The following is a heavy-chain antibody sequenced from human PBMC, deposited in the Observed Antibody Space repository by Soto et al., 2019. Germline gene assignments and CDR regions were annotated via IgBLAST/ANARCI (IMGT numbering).Heavy chain of an antibody. V-gene: IGHV4-31*03. CDR2: IYYSGST. Sequence: SETLSLTCTVSGVSIISGGYYWILIRQHPGKGLEWIGYIYYSGSTYYNPSLKSRVTISVDTSKNQFSLKLSSVTAADTAVYYCARAEGYCISTSCNSDYYYGMDVWGQGTTVTVSS. CDR3: ARAEGYCISTSCNSDYYYGMDV. D-gene: IGHD2-2*01. J-gene: IGHJ6*02. CDR1: GVSIISGGYY.